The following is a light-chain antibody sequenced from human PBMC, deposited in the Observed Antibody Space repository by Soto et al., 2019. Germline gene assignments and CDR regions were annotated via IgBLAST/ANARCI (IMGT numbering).Light chain of an antibody. CDR2: DNN. J-gene: IGLJ1*01. V-gene: IGLV1-51*01. CDR3: GTWDSSFYV. CDR1: ISNIGNNY. Sequence: QSVLTQPPSLSAAPGQKVTISCSGSISNIGNNYVSWYQQLPGTAPKLLIYDNNKRPSGIPDRFSGSKSGTSATLGITGLQTGDEADYYCGTWDSSFYVFGTGSK.